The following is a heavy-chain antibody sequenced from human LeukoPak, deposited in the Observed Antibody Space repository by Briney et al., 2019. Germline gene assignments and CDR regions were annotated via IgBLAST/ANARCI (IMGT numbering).Heavy chain of an antibody. CDR1: GGTFSSYA. Sequence: GASVKVSCKASGGTFSSYAISWVRQAPGQGLEWMGGIIPIFGTANYAQKFQGRVTITTDESTSTAYMELSSLRSEDTAVYYCARDRDYGGNIGVLAFDIWGQGTMVTVSS. CDR2: IIPIFGTA. CDR3: ARDRDYGGNIGVLAFDI. D-gene: IGHD4-23*01. V-gene: IGHV1-69*05. J-gene: IGHJ3*02.